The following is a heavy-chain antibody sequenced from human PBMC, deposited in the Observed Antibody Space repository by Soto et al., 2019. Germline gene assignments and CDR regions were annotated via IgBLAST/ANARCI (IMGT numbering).Heavy chain of an antibody. CDR2: IYYSGTT. Sequence: QVQLQESGPGLVKPSETLSLTCTVSGGSISSYYWSWIRQPPGKGLEWIGYIYYSGTTNYNPSLQSRVTISVDTSKNPLSLKLSSVTAADTAVYYCARRYGYSFDYWGQGTLVTVSS. J-gene: IGHJ4*02. CDR3: ARRYGYSFDY. D-gene: IGHD5-18*01. V-gene: IGHV4-59*08. CDR1: GGSISSYY.